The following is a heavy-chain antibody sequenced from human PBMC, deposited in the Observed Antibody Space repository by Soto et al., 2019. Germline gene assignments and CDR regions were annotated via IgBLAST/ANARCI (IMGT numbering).Heavy chain of an antibody. J-gene: IGHJ4*02. V-gene: IGHV3-48*02. CDR2: ISKSSDST. CDR1: GFNFRDLA. Sequence: PGGPLRDSYGASGFNFRDLAVSRVLQSPGKGPEWISWISKSSDSTYYAESVKGRFTISRDNAKNSLYLQMSSLRDEDTAVYFCVRDPDGITDFDYWGQGTQVTVSS. CDR3: VRDPDGITDFDY. D-gene: IGHD1-1*01.